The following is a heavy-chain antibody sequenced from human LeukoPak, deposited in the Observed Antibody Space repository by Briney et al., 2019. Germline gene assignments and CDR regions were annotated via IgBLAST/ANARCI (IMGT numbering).Heavy chain of an antibody. D-gene: IGHD1-1*01. CDR1: GGSISSYY. V-gene: IGHV4-59*08. Sequence: SETLSLTCTVSGGSISSYYWSWIRQPPGKGLEWIGYIYYSGSTNYNPSLKSRVTISVDTSKNQFSLKLSSVTAADTAVYYCVRRRPLEADFDYWGQGTLVTVSS. CDR2: IYYSGST. J-gene: IGHJ4*02. CDR3: VRRRPLEADFDY.